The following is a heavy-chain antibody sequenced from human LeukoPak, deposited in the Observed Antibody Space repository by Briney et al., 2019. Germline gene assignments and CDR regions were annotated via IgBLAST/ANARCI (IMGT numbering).Heavy chain of an antibody. CDR1: GFTFSSYS. CDR3: ARYCSSTSCYDLGDY. CDR2: ISSSSSTI. Sequence: GRSLRLSCAASGFTFSSYSMNWVRQAPGKGLEWVSYISSSSSTIYYADSVKGRFTISRDNAKNSLYLQMNSLRAEDTAVYYCARYCSSTSCYDLGDYWGQGTLVTVSS. D-gene: IGHD2-2*01. J-gene: IGHJ4*02. V-gene: IGHV3-48*01.